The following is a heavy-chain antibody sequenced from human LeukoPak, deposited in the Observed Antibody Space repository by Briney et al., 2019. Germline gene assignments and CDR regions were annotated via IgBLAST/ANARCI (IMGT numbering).Heavy chain of an antibody. CDR1: GFLFNSYD. D-gene: IGHD2-2*01. Sequence: GGSLSLSCAASGFLFNSYDMRWARQAPGKGLEWVSAISGSGGSTYYADSVKGRFTISRDNSKNTLYLQINSLRAEDTAIYYCMKDVDIVVVPHYYSMCVWGKGTTVTVSS. CDR2: ISGSGGST. V-gene: IGHV3-23*01. J-gene: IGHJ6*03. CDR3: MKDVDIVVVPHYYSMCV.